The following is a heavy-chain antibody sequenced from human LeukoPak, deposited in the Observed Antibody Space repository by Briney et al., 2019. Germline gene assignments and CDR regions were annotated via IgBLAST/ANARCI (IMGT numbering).Heavy chain of an antibody. D-gene: IGHD3-10*01. V-gene: IGHV1-8*02. Sequence: ASVKVSCKAAGGTFSSYTITWVRQATGQGLEWMGWMNPNSGNTGYAQKFQGRVTMTRNTSISTAYMELSSLRSEDTAVYYCARRPGGTMVRGVRNWFDPWGQGTLVTVSS. CDR2: MNPNSGNT. CDR1: GGTFSSYT. J-gene: IGHJ5*02. CDR3: ARRPGGTMVRGVRNWFDP.